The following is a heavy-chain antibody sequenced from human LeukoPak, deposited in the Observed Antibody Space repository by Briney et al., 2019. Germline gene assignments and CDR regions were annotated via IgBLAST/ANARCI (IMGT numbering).Heavy chain of an antibody. Sequence: SETLSLTCAVYGGSFSGYYWSWIRQSPGKGLEWIGEIHHSGGTNYSPSLKSRITLSVDPSKNQLSLRLSSVTAADTAVYYCVRNGYDSSGYHFCSDSRGRGTLVTVSS. CDR3: VRNGYDSSGYHFCSDS. J-gene: IGHJ4*02. V-gene: IGHV4-34*01. D-gene: IGHD3-22*01. CDR1: GGSFSGYY. CDR2: IHHSGGT.